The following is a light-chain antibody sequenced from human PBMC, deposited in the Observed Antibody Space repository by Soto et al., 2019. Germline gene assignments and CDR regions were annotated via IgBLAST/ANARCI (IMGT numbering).Light chain of an antibody. CDR3: LQRYTPSWT. Sequence: DIRMTQSPSSLSAFVGDRVTITCRASQGIRSYLAWYQQKPGGAPKLLIYAASILQSGVPSRFSGTGSGTDFTLTISTLQPEDFATYYCLQRYTPSWTFGQGTKVDI. J-gene: IGKJ1*01. CDR2: AAS. CDR1: QGIRSY. V-gene: IGKV1-39*01.